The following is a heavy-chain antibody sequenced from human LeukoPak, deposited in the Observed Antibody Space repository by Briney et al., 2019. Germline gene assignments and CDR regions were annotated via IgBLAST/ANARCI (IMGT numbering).Heavy chain of an antibody. CDR2: IYYSGST. Sequence: PSETLSLTCTVSGGSISSSSYYWGWIRQPPGKGLEWIGSIYYSGSTYYNPSLKSRVTISVDTSKNQFSLKLSSVTAADTAVYYLAREMYDSSGYPIWGQGTLVTVSS. CDR3: AREMYDSSGYPI. J-gene: IGHJ4*02. CDR1: GGSISSSSYY. V-gene: IGHV4-39*07. D-gene: IGHD3-22*01.